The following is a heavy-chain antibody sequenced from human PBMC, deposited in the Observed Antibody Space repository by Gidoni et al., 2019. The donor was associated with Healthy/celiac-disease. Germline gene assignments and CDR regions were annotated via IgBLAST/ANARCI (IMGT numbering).Heavy chain of an antibody. J-gene: IGHJ6*02. CDR1: GFTFSSYA. V-gene: IGHV3-23*01. Sequence: EVQLLESGGGLVQPGGSLRLSCAASGFTFSSYAMSWVRQAPGKGLEWVSAISGSGGSTYYADSVKGRFTIYRDNSKNTLYLQMNSLRAEDTAVYYCAKRVAVIGYYYYYGMDVWGQGTTVTVSS. CDR3: AKRVAVIGYYYYYGMDV. CDR2: ISGSGGST. D-gene: IGHD6-19*01.